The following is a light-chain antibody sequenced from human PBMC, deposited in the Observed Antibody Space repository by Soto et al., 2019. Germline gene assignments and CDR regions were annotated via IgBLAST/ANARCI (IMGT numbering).Light chain of an antibody. J-gene: IGKJ4*01. CDR3: QQSYSTLGLT. CDR2: AAS. CDR1: QSITSY. V-gene: IGKV1-39*01. Sequence: DIQMPQSPSSLSASVGDRVTITCRASQSITSYLNWYQQKPGKAPKLLIYAASSLQSGVPSRFSGSGSGTDFTLTISSLQPEDFATYYCQQSYSTLGLTFGGGTKVEIK.